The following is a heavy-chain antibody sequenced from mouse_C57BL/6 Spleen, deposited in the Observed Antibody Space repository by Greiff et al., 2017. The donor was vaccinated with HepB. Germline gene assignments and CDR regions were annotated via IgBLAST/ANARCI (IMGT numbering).Heavy chain of an antibody. CDR1: GYTFTSYW. CDR3: ARTNYDYLYAMDY. D-gene: IGHD2-4*01. CDR2: INPSNGGT. J-gene: IGHJ4*01. V-gene: IGHV1-53*01. Sequence: QVHVKQPGTELVKPGASVKLSCKASGYTFTSYWMHWVKQRPGQGLEWIGNINPSNGGTNYNEKFKSKATLTVDKSSSTAYMQLSSLTSEDSAVYYCARTNYDYLYAMDYWGQGTSVTVSS.